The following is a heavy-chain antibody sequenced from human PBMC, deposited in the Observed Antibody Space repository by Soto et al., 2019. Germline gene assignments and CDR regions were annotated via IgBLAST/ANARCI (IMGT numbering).Heavy chain of an antibody. Sequence: PGESLNISCKGSGYSFTSYWIGWVRQMHGKGLKWKRIIYPSDSDTRNSPTIQGQDTISADKSISNAYLQWSSLKASDTSMYYCARRMNYCDALGYFQHWGQGTLVTVYS. CDR3: ARRMNYCDALGYFQH. CDR1: GYSFTSYW. J-gene: IGHJ1*01. D-gene: IGHD4-17*01. V-gene: IGHV5-51*01. CDR2: IYPSDSDT.